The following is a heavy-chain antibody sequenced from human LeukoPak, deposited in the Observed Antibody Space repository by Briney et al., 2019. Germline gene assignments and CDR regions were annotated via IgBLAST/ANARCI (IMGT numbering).Heavy chain of an antibody. V-gene: IGHV4-34*01. CDR3: ARGLGDSSSSEYNWFDP. D-gene: IGHD6-6*01. CDR1: GGSFSGYY. CDR2: INHSGST. J-gene: IGHJ5*02. Sequence: PSETLSLTCAVYGGSFSGYYWSWIRQPPGKGLEWIAEINHSGSTNYNPSLKSRVTISVDTSKNQFSLKLSSVTAADTAVYYCARGLGDSSSSEYNWFDPWGQGTLVTVSS.